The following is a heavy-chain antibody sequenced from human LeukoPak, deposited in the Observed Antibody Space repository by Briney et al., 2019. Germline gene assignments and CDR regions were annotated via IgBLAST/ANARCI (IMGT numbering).Heavy chain of an antibody. CDR2: INGDGSNT. CDR1: GFTFSSYW. Sequence: GGSLRLSCAASGFTFSSYWMHWVRQVPGKGLVWVSYINGDGSNTNYADSVRGRFTISRDNAKNTLYLQMNSLRAEETGVYYCTSELGIQPWSQYYWGQGTLVTVSS. CDR3: TSELGIQPWSQYY. D-gene: IGHD5-18*01. J-gene: IGHJ4*02. V-gene: IGHV3-74*01.